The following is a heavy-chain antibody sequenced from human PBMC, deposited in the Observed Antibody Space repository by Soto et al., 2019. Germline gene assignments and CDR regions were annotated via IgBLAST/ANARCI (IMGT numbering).Heavy chain of an antibody. CDR1: GGSISSYY. CDR3: ARHDSQLTYYYYYYMDV. CDR2: IYYSGST. V-gene: IGHV4-59*08. D-gene: IGHD2-2*01. Sequence: QVQLQESGPGLVKPSETLSLTCTVSGGSISSYYWSWIRQPPGKGLEWIGYIYYSGSTNYNPSLKSRVTTSADTSKNQLSLKLSSVTAADAAAYYCARHDSQLTYYYYYYMDVWGKGTTVTVSS. J-gene: IGHJ6*03.